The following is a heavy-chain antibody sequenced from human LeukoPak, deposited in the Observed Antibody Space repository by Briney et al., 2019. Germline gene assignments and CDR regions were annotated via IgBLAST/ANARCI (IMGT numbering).Heavy chain of an antibody. CDR2: IYSSGST. J-gene: IGHJ5*02. D-gene: IGHD3-22*01. Sequence: PSETLSLTCTVSGGSISSGSYYWRWIRQPAGKGLEWIGRIYSSGSTNDNPSLKSRFTISVDTSKNQFSLKLSSVTAADTAVYYCARSVYYDSSGYYFPARWFDPWGQGTLVSVSS. CDR3: ARSVYYDSSGYYFPARWFDP. CDR1: GGSISSGSYY. V-gene: IGHV4-61*02.